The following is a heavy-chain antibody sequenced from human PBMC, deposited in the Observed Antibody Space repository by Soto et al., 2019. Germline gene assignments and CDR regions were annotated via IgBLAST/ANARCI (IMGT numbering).Heavy chain of an antibody. J-gene: IGHJ4*02. CDR2: IIPIFGTA. CDR1: GGTFSSYA. V-gene: IGHV1-69*13. CDR3: ARDGEAGATYFDY. D-gene: IGHD1-26*01. Sequence: VASVKVSCKASGGTFSSYAISWVRQAPGQGLEWMGGIIPIFGTANYAQKFQGRVTITADESTSTAYMELSSLRSEDTAVYYCARDGEAGATYFDYWGQGTLVTVSS.